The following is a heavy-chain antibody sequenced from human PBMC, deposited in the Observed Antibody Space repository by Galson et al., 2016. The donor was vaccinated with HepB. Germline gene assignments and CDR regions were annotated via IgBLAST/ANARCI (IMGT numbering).Heavy chain of an antibody. D-gene: IGHD6-19*01. CDR3: ARGSGYTRACYPGGIRY. Sequence: SLRLSCAASGFTFRSYAMTWVRQAPGKGLEWVSEVSHSGGRTYYADSVKGRFTISRDNSKNTLALQMHSLAAEDTAIYYCARGSGYTRACYPGGIRYWGQGTLVTVSS. J-gene: IGHJ4*02. V-gene: IGHV3-23*01. CDR2: VSHSGGRT. CDR1: GFTFRSYA.